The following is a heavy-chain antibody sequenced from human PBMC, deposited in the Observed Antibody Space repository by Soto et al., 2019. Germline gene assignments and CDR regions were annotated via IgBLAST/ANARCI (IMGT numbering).Heavy chain of an antibody. CDR2: ISGKNGNT. CDR3: ARVSSSIVVVPDYGMDV. V-gene: IGHV1-18*04. CDR1: VYTFISHG. J-gene: IGHJ6*02. Sequence: QVQLVQSGVEVKKPGASVKVSCKASVYTFISHGIIWVRQAPGQGLEWMGWISGKNGNTNYAQKLHGRVTLTTDTSTSTAYIELRSLRSDDTAVYYGARVSSSIVVVPDYGMDVWGQGTTVTVSS. D-gene: IGHD2-15*01.